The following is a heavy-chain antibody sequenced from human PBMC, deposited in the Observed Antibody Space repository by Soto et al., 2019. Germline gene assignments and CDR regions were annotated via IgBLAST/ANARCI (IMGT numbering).Heavy chain of an antibody. V-gene: IGHV4-31*03. D-gene: IGHD4-17*01. CDR3: ARSSTSTVTTFVY. CDR1: GGSISSGGYY. CDR2: IYYSGST. J-gene: IGHJ4*02. Sequence: QVQLQESGPGLVKPSQTLSLTCTVSGGSISSGGYYWSWIRQHPGKGLEWIGYIYYSGSTYYNPSLKRRITISVDTSENQCARKLSSVTAADTAVYYCARSSTSTVTTFVYWGQGTLVTVSS.